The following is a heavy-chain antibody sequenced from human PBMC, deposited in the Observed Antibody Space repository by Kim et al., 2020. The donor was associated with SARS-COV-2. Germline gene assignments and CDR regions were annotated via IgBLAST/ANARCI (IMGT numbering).Heavy chain of an antibody. CDR1: GGSISSGGYY. CDR3: ARAVDGSAPELNWFDP. CDR2: IYYSGST. J-gene: IGHJ5*02. D-gene: IGHD3-10*01. V-gene: IGHV4-31*03. Sequence: SETLSLTCTVSGGSISSGGYYWSWIRQHPGKGLEWIGYIYYSGSTYYNPSLKSRVTISVDTSKNQFSLKLSSVTAADTAVYYCARAVDGSAPELNWFDPWGQGTLVTVSS.